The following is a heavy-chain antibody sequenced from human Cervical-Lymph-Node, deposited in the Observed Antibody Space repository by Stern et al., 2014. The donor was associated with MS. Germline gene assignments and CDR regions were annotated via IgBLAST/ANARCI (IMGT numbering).Heavy chain of an antibody. CDR3: ARDNDDNGMDV. CDR1: GGTFINHA. V-gene: IGHV1-69*01. Sequence: QMQLVQSGAEVKKPGSSVKVSCKASGGTFINHAFSWVRQAPGQGLEWMGGFIPIFGTTDYAQKFQGRVTISADESASTAYMELSSLRSQDTAVYYCARDNDDNGMDVWGQGTTVIVSS. CDR2: FIPIFGTT. D-gene: IGHD2-8*01. J-gene: IGHJ6*02.